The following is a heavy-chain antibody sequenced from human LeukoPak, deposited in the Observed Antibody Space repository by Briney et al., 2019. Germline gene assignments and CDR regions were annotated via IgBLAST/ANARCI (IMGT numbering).Heavy chain of an antibody. CDR2: FDPEDGET. CDR1: GYTLTELS. V-gene: IGHV1-24*01. CDR3: ATVHYDSSGYGFDY. Sequence: ASVKVSCKVSGYTLTELSMHWVRQAPGKGLEWMGGFDPEDGETIYAQKFQGRVTMTEDTSTDTAYMELSSLRSEDTAVYYCATVHYDSSGYGFDYWGQGTLVTVSS. D-gene: IGHD3-22*01. J-gene: IGHJ4*02.